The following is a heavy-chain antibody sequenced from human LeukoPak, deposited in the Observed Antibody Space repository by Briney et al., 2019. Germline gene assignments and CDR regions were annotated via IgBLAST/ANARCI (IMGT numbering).Heavy chain of an antibody. CDR1: GGSISSSSYY. CDR3: ARQFYVWGSIFDY. Sequence: SETLSLTCTVSGGSISSSSYYWGWIRQPPGKGLEWIGGIYYSGSTYYNPSLKSRVTISVDTSKNQFSLKLSSVTAADTAVYYCARQFYVWGSIFDYWGQGTLVTVSS. V-gene: IGHV4-39*01. D-gene: IGHD3-16*01. J-gene: IGHJ4*02. CDR2: IYYSGST.